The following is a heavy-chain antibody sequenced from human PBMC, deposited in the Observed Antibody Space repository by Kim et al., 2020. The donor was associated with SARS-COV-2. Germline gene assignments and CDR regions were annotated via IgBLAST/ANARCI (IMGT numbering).Heavy chain of an antibody. CDR3: ARGSLEMATIYLPNYYYYGMDV. D-gene: IGHD5-12*01. Sequence: ASVKVSCKASGYTFTSYYMHWVRQAPGQGLEWMGIINPSGGSTSYAQKFQGRVTMTRDTSTSTVYMELSSLRSEDTAVYYCARGSLEMATIYLPNYYYYGMDVWGQGTTVTVSS. V-gene: IGHV1-46*01. J-gene: IGHJ6*02. CDR1: GYTFTSYY. CDR2: INPSGGST.